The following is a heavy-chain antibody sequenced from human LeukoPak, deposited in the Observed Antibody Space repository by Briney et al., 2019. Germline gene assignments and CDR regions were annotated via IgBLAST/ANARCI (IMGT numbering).Heavy chain of an antibody. D-gene: IGHD1-1*01. J-gene: IGHJ4*02. CDR2: IYYSGST. Sequence: SQTLTLTCTVSGGSVSSGSYYWSWIRQPPGKGLEWIGYIYYSGSTNYNPSLKSRVTISVDTSKNQFSLKLSSVTAADTAVYYCASTEGAAPLDYWGQGTLVTVSS. V-gene: IGHV4-61*01. CDR3: ASTEGAAPLDY. CDR1: GGSVSSGSYY.